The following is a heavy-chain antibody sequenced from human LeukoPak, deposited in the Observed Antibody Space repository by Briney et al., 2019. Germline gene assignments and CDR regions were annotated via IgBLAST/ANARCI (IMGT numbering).Heavy chain of an antibody. V-gene: IGHV4-31*11. D-gene: IGHD3-10*01. J-gene: IGHJ6*02. CDR1: GGSTSSGGYD. CDR3: ARVSGKVGMDV. Sequence: PSQTLSLTRALSGGSTSSGGYDCGWVSQHPRNGMEWIGYIYYSGSPYYNPYLKSRVTISVDTSKNHFSLKLSSVTAADTAVYYCARVSGKVGMDVWGQGTTVTVSS. CDR2: IYYSGSP.